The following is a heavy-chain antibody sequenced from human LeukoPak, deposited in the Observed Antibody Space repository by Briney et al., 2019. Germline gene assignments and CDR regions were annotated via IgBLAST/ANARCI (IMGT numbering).Heavy chain of an antibody. CDR2: ISSSNTYI. D-gene: IGHD3-3*01. CDR1: RFTFSRYG. V-gene: IGHV3-21*01. J-gene: IGHJ3*02. CDR3: AGYDFWSGSGAFDI. Sequence: GGSLRLSCVSSRFTFSRYGMHWVRQAPGKGLEWVSSISSSNTYIYYADSVKGRFIISRDNAKDSLYLQMNSLSAEDTAVYFCAGYDFWSGSGAFDIWGQGTMVTVSS.